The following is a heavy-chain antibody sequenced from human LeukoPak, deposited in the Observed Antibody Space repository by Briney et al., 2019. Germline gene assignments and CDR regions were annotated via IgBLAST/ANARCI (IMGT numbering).Heavy chain of an antibody. CDR3: AQDSRSGGYYFDY. Sequence: GVSLRLSCTASVFTFSLYDMNWVRQAPGKGLEWVSPISGSGGSTYYADSVKGRFTISRDNSKNTLYLQMNSLRAEDTAVYYCAQDSRSGGYYFDYWGQGTLVTVSS. V-gene: IGHV3-23*01. D-gene: IGHD3-10*01. CDR2: ISGSGGST. CDR1: VFTFSLYD. J-gene: IGHJ4*02.